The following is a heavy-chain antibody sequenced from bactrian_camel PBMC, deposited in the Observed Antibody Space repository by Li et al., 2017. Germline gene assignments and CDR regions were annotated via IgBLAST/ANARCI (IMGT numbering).Heavy chain of an antibody. J-gene: IGHJ4*01. CDR2: ITNGGGTT. D-gene: IGHD6*01. CDR3: ATDCIGGSCSY. Sequence: HVQLVESGGGLVQPGGSLCLSCSVSGLPLSSYWMYWVRQAPGKGLEWVSTITNGGGTTYYADFVEGRFTISRDNAKNTVYLQMNSLKSEDTALYYCATDCIGGSCSYWGQGTQVTVS. CDR1: GLPLSSYW. V-gene: IGHV3S1*01.